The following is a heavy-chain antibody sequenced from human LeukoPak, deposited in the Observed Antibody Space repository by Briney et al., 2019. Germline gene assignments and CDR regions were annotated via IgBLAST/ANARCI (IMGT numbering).Heavy chain of an antibody. CDR3: ARAGGTYYGIAFDI. V-gene: IGHV3-7*01. CDR2: IKQDGSEK. D-gene: IGHD1-26*01. Sequence: GGSLRLSCAASGFTFSSYWMSWVRQAPGKGLEWLANIKQDGSEKYYVDSVKGRFTISRDNAKNSLYLQMNSLRAEDTAVYYCARAGGTYYGIAFDIWGQGTMVTVSS. CDR1: GFTFSSYW. J-gene: IGHJ3*02.